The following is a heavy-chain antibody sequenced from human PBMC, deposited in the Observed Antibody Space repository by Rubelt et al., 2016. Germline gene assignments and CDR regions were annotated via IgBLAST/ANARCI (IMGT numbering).Heavy chain of an antibody. Sequence: EVQLVESGGGLVQPGGSLRLSCAASGFTVSSNYMSWVRQAPGKGLEWVSAIDSGAVNTYYADSVKGRFTISRDNSKNTLYLQRNSLRAEDTAVYFCARDPLTGYYPFDYWGQGTLVTVSS. CDR1: GFTVSSNY. V-gene: IGHV3-66*01. D-gene: IGHD3-9*01. CDR3: ARDPLTGYYPFDY. J-gene: IGHJ4*02. CDR2: IDSGAVNT.